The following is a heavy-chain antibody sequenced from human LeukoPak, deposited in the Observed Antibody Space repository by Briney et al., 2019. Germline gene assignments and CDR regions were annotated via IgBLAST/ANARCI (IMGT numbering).Heavy chain of an antibody. V-gene: IGHV4-61*02. CDR2: IYTSGST. D-gene: IGHD3-10*01. J-gene: IGHJ4*02. Sequence: PSETLSLTCTVSGGSISSGSYYWSWIRQPAGKGLEWIGRIYTSGSTNYNPSLKSRVTISVDTSKNQFSLKLSSVTAADTAVYYCAMSPLLWFGEEVRWGQGTLVTVSS. CDR3: AMSPLLWFGEEVR. CDR1: GGSISSGSYY.